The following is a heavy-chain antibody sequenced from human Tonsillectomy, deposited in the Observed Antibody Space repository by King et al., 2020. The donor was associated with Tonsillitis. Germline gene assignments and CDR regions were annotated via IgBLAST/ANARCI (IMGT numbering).Heavy chain of an antibody. J-gene: IGHJ3*02. Sequence: VPLQESGPGLVKPSETLSLTCTVSGDSISTYYWSWIRQPPGKGLEWIGYIYYSGSTNYNPSLKSRVTISVDTSKNQFSLKLSSVTAADTAVYYCARDYGDTDAFDIWGQGTMVTVSS. D-gene: IGHD3-10*01. V-gene: IGHV4-59*01. CDR2: IYYSGST. CDR3: ARDYGDTDAFDI. CDR1: GDSISTYY.